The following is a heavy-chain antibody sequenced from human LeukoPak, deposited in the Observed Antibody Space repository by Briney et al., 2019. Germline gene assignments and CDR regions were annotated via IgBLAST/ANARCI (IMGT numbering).Heavy chain of an antibody. CDR2: INHSGST. CDR1: GGSFSGYY. D-gene: IGHD5-24*01. CDR3: ASPGYNSFFDY. V-gene: IGHV4-34*01. J-gene: IGHJ4*02. Sequence: SETLSLTCAVYGGSFSGYYWSWIRQPPGKGLEWIGEINHSGSTNYNPSLKSRVTISVDTSKNQFSLKLSSVTAADTAVYYCASPGYNSFFDYWGQGTLVTVSS.